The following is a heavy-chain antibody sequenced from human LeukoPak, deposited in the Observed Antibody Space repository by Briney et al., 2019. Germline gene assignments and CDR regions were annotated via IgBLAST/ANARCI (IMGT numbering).Heavy chain of an antibody. V-gene: IGHV4-39*01. J-gene: IGHJ4*02. CDR3: ARHHSGSYYYFDY. CDR2: IYYSGST. Sequence: PSETLSLTCTVSGGSISSSSYYWGWTRQPPGKGLEWIGSIYYSGSTYYNPSLKSRVTISVDTSKNQFSLKLSSVTAADTAVYYCARHHSGSYYYFDYWGQGTLVTVSS. D-gene: IGHD1-26*01. CDR1: GGSISSSSYY.